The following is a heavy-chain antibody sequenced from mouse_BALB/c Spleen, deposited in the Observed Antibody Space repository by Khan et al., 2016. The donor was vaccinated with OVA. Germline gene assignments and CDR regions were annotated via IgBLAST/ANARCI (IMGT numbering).Heavy chain of an antibody. CDR3: ARGYDFFAY. Sequence: VQLQQSGPNLVKPGASVKISCKASGYSFTLYYMTWVKQSHGKSLEWIGRVNPNTGGSDYNQEFKGKAILTVDKSSNTAYMELHSLTSEDSAVYYCARGYDFFAYWGQGTLVTVSA. CDR2: VNPNTGGS. V-gene: IGHV1-26*01. D-gene: IGHD2-14*01. CDR1: GYSFTLYY. J-gene: IGHJ3*01.